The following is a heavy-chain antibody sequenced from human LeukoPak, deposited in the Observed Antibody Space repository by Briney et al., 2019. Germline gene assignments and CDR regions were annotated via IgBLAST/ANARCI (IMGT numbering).Heavy chain of an antibody. CDR3: VTAPTRTYSVY. CDR2: INWNGGST. CDR1: GFTFDDYG. V-gene: IGHV3-20*04. Sequence: GGSLRLSCAASGFTFDDYGMSWVRQAPGKGLEWVSGINWNGGSTGYADSVKGRFTISRDNAKNSLFLQMNSLRAEDTAVYYCVTAPTRTYSVYWGQGTLVTVSS. D-gene: IGHD2-15*01. J-gene: IGHJ4*02.